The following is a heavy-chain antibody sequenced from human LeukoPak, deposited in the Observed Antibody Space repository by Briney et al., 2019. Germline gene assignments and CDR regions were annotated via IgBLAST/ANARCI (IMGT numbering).Heavy chain of an antibody. D-gene: IGHD3-22*01. Sequence: ASVKVSCKASGGTFSSYAISWVRQAPGQGLEWMGGIIPIFGTANYAQKFQGRVTITTDESTSTAYMELSSLRSEDTAVYYCARDRGTQYDSSGFAPVRGYMDVWGKGTTVTVSS. CDR3: ARDRGTQYDSSGFAPVRGYMDV. CDR1: GGTFSSYA. V-gene: IGHV1-69*05. J-gene: IGHJ6*03. CDR2: IIPIFGTA.